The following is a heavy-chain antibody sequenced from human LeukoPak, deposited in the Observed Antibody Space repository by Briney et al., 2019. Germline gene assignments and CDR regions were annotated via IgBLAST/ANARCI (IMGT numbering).Heavy chain of an antibody. Sequence: ASVKVSCKASGYTFTGYYMHWVRQAPGQGLEWMGWINPNSGGTNYAQKFQGRVTMTRDTSISTAYMELSRLRSDDTAVYYCARGEQASYDFWSGYPPDAFDIWGQGTMVTVSS. CDR1: GYTFTGYY. CDR3: ARGEQASYDFWSGYPPDAFDI. CDR2: INPNSGGT. J-gene: IGHJ3*02. V-gene: IGHV1-2*02. D-gene: IGHD3-3*01.